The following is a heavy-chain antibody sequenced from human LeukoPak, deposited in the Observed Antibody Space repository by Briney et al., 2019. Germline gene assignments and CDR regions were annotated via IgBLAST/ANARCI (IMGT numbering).Heavy chain of an antibody. CDR1: GGSISTYY. CDR2: IYYSGST. J-gene: IGHJ4*02. D-gene: IGHD3-3*01. CDR3: ASLRDFGVVSHFHY. V-gene: IGHV4-39*01. Sequence: SETLSHTCFVSGGSISTYYWSWIRQPPGKGLEWIGSIYYSGSTYYNPSLKSRVTISVDTSKNQFSLKLSSMTAADTAVYYCASLRDFGVVSHFHYWGQGTLVTVSS.